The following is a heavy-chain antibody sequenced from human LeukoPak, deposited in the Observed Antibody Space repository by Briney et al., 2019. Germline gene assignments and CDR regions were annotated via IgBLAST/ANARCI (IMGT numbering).Heavy chain of an antibody. CDR2: IKQDGSEK. J-gene: IGHJ3*01. Sequence: GGSLRLSCAASGFTFSSYAMSWVRQAPGKGLEWVANIKQDGSEKYYLDSVKGRFTISRDNAKISVYLQMNSLRAEDTAVYYCAREDYYGSGNYVAWGGAFDVWGQGTTVIVSS. D-gene: IGHD3-10*01. CDR1: GFTFSSYA. CDR3: AREDYYGSGNYVAWGGAFDV. V-gene: IGHV3-7*01.